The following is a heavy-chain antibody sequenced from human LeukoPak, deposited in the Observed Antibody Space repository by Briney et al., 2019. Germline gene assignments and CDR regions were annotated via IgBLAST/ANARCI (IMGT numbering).Heavy chain of an antibody. CDR2: ISSSGSTI. Sequence: GGSLRLSCAASGFTFSSYEMNWVRQAPGKGLEWVSYISSSGSTIYYADSVKGRFTISRDNAKNSLYLRMNSLRAEDTAVYYCARDRWFGSGRYYGMDVWGKGTTVTVSS. CDR1: GFTFSSYE. V-gene: IGHV3-48*03. J-gene: IGHJ6*04. CDR3: ARDRWFGSGRYYGMDV. D-gene: IGHD3-10*01.